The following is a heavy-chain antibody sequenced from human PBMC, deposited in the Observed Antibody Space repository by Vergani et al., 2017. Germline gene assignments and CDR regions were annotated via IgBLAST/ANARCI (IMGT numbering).Heavy chain of an antibody. V-gene: IGHV4-59*01. CDR2: IYYSGST. CDR3: ARGLLQYCDWFRVDGMDV. J-gene: IGHJ6*02. D-gene: IGHD3-9*01. Sequence: QVQLQESGPGLVKPSETLSLTCTVSGGSISSYYWSWLRQPPGKGLEWIGYIYYSGSTNYNPSLKSRVTISVDTSKNQFSLKLSSVTAADTAVYYCARGLLQYCDWFRVDGMDVWGQGTTVTVSS. CDR1: GGSISSYY.